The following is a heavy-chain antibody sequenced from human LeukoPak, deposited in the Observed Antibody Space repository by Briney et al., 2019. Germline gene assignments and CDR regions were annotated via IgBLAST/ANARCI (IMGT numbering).Heavy chain of an antibody. V-gene: IGHV1-8*03. J-gene: IGHJ4*02. CDR1: GYTFTSYD. CDR2: MNPNSGNT. D-gene: IGHD6-6*01. Sequence: ASVKVSCKASGYTFTSYDINWVRQAPGQGLEWMGWMNPNSGNTGYAQKFQGRVTITRNTSISTAYMELSSLRSEDTAVYYCGRAYSSSGGDDYWGQGTLVTVSS. CDR3: GRAYSSSGGDDY.